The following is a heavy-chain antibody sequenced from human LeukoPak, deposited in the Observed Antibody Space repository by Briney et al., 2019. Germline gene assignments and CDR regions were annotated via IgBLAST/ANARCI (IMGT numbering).Heavy chain of an antibody. CDR3: AREPVTVTTGNDAFDI. CDR1: GGTFSSYA. CDR2: IIPIFGTA. J-gene: IGHJ3*02. V-gene: IGHV1-69*13. Sequence: ASVKVSCKASGGTFSSYAISWVRQAPGQGLEWMGGIIPIFGTANYAQKFQGRVTITADESTSTAYMELSSLRSEDTAVYYCAREPVTVTTGNDAFDIWGQGTMVTVSS. D-gene: IGHD4-17*01.